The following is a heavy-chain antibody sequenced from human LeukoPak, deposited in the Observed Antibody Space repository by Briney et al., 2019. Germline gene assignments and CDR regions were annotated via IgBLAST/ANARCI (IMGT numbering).Heavy chain of an antibody. J-gene: IGHJ6*02. Sequence: PGGSLRLSCAASGFTLGDYDIHWVRQAPGKGPEWVSSISSSSSYIYYADSVKGRFTISRDNAKNSLYLQMNSLRAEDTAVYYCARDYYYGMDVWGQGTTVTVSS. CDR3: ARDYYYGMDV. CDR2: ISSSSSYI. CDR1: GFTLGDYD. V-gene: IGHV3-21*01.